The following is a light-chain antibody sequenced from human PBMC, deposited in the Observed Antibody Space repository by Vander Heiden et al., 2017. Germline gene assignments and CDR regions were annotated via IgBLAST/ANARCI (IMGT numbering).Light chain of an antibody. V-gene: IGLV7-46*01. CDR2: DTS. J-gene: IGLJ2*01. Sequence: QAVVTQEPSLTVSPGGTVTLTCGSSPGAVTSGYYPYWFQQKPGQAPRTLIYDTSNKHAWTPARFSGSLLGGKAALTLSGAQPEDEAEYYCLLSYSGARWVFGGGTKLTGL. CDR1: PGAVTSGYY. CDR3: LLSYSGARWV.